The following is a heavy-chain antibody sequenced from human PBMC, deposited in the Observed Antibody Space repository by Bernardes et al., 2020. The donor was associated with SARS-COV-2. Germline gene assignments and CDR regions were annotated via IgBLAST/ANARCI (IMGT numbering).Heavy chain of an antibody. D-gene: IGHD2-2*01. CDR3: ARDHSTSWYYYGMDV. Sequence: PETLSLTCSVSGGSVISGSYYWSWIRQPTGKGLEWIGYIDYRGSTNYNPSLKSRVTISVDTSKNQLSLKLSSVAAADTAIYYCARDHSTSWYYYGMDVWGQGTTVTVSS. CDR2: IDYRGST. J-gene: IGHJ6*02. V-gene: IGHV4-61*01. CDR1: GGSVISGSYY.